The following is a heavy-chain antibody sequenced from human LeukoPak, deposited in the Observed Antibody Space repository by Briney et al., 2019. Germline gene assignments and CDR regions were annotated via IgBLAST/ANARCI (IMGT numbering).Heavy chain of an antibody. V-gene: IGHV4-59*01. CDR2: IYYSGST. CDR1: GGSLSSYY. J-gene: IGHJ4*02. Sequence: SETLSLTCTVSGGSLSSYYWSWIRQPPGQGLEWIGYIYYSGSTNYNPSLKSRVTISADTSKNQFSLRLSSVTAADTAVYYCARRGIGYGDYLDYWGQGTLVTISS. CDR3: ARRGIGYGDYLDY. D-gene: IGHD4-17*01.